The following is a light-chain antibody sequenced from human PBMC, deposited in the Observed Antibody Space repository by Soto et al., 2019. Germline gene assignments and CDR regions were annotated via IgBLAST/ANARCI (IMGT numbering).Light chain of an antibody. V-gene: IGKV1-5*03. J-gene: IGKJ2*02. Sequence: DIQTTQSPSTLSASVGDRVTITCRASQSISSWLAWYQQKPGKAPKLLIYKASSLESGVPSRFSGGGSGTEFTLTISSLQPDDFATYYCQQYNSYSTFGQGTKLEIK. CDR3: QQYNSYST. CDR1: QSISSW. CDR2: KAS.